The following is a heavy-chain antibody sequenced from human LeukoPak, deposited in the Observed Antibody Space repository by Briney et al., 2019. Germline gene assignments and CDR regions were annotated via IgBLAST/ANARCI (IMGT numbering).Heavy chain of an antibody. CDR3: ARGPWGNSGYYYAY. CDR2: MFPDGRT. Sequence: GGSLRLSCAVSGFSVNDNYMSWVRQAPGKGLQWVSAMFPDGRTYYADSVKGRFTISRDNAKNSLYLQMNSLRAEDTAVYYCARGPWGNSGYYYAYWGQGTLVTVSS. V-gene: IGHV3-53*01. D-gene: IGHD3-22*01. J-gene: IGHJ4*02. CDR1: GFSVNDNY.